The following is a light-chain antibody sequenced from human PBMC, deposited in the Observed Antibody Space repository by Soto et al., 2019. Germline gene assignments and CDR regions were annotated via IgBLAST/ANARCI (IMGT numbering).Light chain of an antibody. V-gene: IGKV3-20*01. Sequence: EMVLTQSPDTLSLSPGERATLSCRASQSVSNTYLAWFQQKPGQAPRLLIYGASSRATGIPDRFSGSGSGTDFTLTISRLEPEDFAVYYCQQYGNSWTFGQGTKVDIK. CDR3: QQYGNSWT. J-gene: IGKJ1*01. CDR1: QSVSNTY. CDR2: GAS.